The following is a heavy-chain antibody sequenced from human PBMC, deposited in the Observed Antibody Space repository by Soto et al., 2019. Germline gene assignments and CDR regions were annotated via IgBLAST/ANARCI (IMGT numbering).Heavy chain of an antibody. CDR1: GGSTSSYY. CDR3: ARGHYDFWSGYRDDNWFDP. V-gene: IGHV4-59*01. J-gene: IGHJ5*02. D-gene: IGHD3-3*01. Sequence: PSETLSLTCTVSGGSTSSYYWSWIRQPPGKGLEWIGYIYYSGSTNYNPSLKSRVTISVDTSKNQFSLKLSSVTAADTAVYYCARGHYDFWSGYRDDNWFDPWGQGTLVTVSS. CDR2: IYYSGST.